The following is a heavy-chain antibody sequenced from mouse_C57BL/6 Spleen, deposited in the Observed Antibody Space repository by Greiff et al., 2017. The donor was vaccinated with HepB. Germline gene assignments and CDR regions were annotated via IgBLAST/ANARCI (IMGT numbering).Heavy chain of an antibody. CDR3: ARRRLSYAMDY. J-gene: IGHJ4*01. D-gene: IGHD2-4*01. CDR2: IDPSDSYT. V-gene: IGHV1-50*01. Sequence: QVQLQQPGAELVKPGASVKLSCKASGYTFTSYWMQWVNQRPGQGLEWIGEIDPSDSYTNYNQKFKGKATLTVDTSSSTAYMQLSSLTSEDSAVYYCARRRLSYAMDYWGQGTSVTVSS. CDR1: GYTFTSYW.